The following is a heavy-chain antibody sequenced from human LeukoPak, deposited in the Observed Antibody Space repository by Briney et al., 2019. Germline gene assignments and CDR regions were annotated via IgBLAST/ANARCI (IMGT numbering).Heavy chain of an antibody. V-gene: IGHV1-18*01. CDR2: ISAYNGNT. J-gene: IGHJ3*02. Sequence: ASVKVSCKASGYTFTSYGISWVRQAPGQGLEWMGWISAYNGNTNYAQKLQGRVIMTTDTSTSTAYMELTSLRPDDTAVYYCARTRGYCNGGSCPIWEAFDIWGQGTMVTVSS. CDR3: ARTRGYCNGGSCPIWEAFDI. D-gene: IGHD2-15*01. CDR1: GYTFTSYG.